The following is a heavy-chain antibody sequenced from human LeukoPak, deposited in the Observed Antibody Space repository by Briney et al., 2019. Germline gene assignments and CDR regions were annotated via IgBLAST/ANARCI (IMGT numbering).Heavy chain of an antibody. V-gene: IGHV3-23*01. Sequence: GGSLRLSCAASGFTFNTCGMTWVRQAPGKGLGWVSSISGSSGTTYYAESVKGRFTISRDNSKSTLYLQMYILRVEDTATYFCARGDSGSFPYWGQGTLVTVSS. D-gene: IGHD3-10*01. J-gene: IGHJ4*02. CDR3: ARGDSGSFPY. CDR2: ISGSSGTT. CDR1: GFTFNTCG.